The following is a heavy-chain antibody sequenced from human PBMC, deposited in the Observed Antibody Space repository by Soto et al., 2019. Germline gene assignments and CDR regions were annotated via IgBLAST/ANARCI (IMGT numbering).Heavy chain of an antibody. D-gene: IGHD3-22*01. V-gene: IGHV1-69*01. CDR3: ARDGTLYDTSGYYYLY. J-gene: IGHJ4*02. Sequence: QVQLAQSGAEVKKPGSSVKVSCKASGGTFSRYAISWVRQAPGQGLEWMGGIIPMFGKANYAQKFQGRVTITADESTSTGYMELRSLISEDTAVYYCARDGTLYDTSGYYYLYWGQGTLVTVSS. CDR1: GGTFSRYA. CDR2: IIPMFGKA.